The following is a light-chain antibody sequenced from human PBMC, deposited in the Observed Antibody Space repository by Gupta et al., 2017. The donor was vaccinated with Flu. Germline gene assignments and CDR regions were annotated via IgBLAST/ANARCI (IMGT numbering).Light chain of an antibody. V-gene: IGKV1-16*02. CDR1: QDVTSS. CDR2: GAT. J-gene: IGKJ4*01. CDR3: QHDNMSPFT. Sequence: DIQMTQSPSSLSASVGGRVTITCRASQDVTSSLAWFQQKPGRAPKSLIHGATSLQSGVPSKFSGSGSGTDFSLTISSLQPEDVATYYCQHDNMSPFTFGRGTKVEIK.